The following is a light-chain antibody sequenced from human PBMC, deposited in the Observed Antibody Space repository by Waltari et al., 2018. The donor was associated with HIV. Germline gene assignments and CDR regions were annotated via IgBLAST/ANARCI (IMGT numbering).Light chain of an antibody. V-gene: IGLV1-40*01. Sequence: QSVLTQPPSVSGAPGQRVPISCTGSSSNIGAGSDVHWYQQLPGTAPKLLIYDNNNRPSGVPDRFSGSKSGTSASLAITGLQADDEADYYCQSYDISLSGLGVFGGGTKLTVL. CDR1: SSNIGAGSD. J-gene: IGLJ3*02. CDR3: QSYDISLSGLGV. CDR2: DNN.